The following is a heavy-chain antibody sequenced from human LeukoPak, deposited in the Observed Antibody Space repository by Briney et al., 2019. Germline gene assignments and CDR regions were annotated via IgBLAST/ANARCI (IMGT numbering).Heavy chain of an antibody. CDR2: IKRKTDVGTT. D-gene: IGHD6-13*01. V-gene: IGHV3-15*01. CDR1: GFTFSNVW. Sequence: PGGSLRLSCAASGFTFSNVWMSWVRQAPGKGLEWVGRIKRKTDVGTTDYAAPVKGRFTISRDDSKNTLFLQMNSLKTEDTAVYYCTTDGAAGLDYWGQGTLVTVSS. CDR3: TTDGAAGLDY. J-gene: IGHJ4*02.